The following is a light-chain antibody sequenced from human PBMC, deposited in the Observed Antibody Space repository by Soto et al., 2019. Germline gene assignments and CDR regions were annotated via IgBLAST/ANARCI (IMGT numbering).Light chain of an antibody. V-gene: IGKV3-15*01. Sequence: EIVMTQSPATLSVSPGERATLSCRASQSVSSNFAWYQQKPGQAPRLLIYGASTRATGIPARFSGSGSGTEFTLAISSLQSEDFAVYYCQQRSNWPPVTFGGGTKVEFK. CDR3: QQRSNWPPVT. CDR2: GAS. CDR1: QSVSSN. J-gene: IGKJ4*01.